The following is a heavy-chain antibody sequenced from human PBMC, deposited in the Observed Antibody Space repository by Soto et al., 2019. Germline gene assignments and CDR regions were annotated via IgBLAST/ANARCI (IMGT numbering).Heavy chain of an antibody. CDR2: IYYSGST. CDR1: GGSISSGDYY. Sequence: LSLTCTVSGGSISSGDYYWSWIRQPPGKGLEWIGYIYYSGSTYYNPSLKSRVTISVDTSKNQFSLKLSSVTAADTAVYYCARAGYYYGSGSLNFDYWGQGTLVTVSS. V-gene: IGHV4-30-4*01. D-gene: IGHD3-10*01. CDR3: ARAGYYYGSGSLNFDY. J-gene: IGHJ4*02.